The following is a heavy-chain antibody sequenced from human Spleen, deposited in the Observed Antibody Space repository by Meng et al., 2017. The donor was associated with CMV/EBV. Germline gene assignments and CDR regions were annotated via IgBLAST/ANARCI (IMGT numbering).Heavy chain of an antibody. CDR3: ARGIVVVPAAIRNYFDY. Sequence: GSLRLSCAVYGGSFSGYYWSWIRQPPGKGLEWIGEINHSGSTNYNPSLKSRVTISVDTSKNQFSLKLSSVTAADTAVYYCARGIVVVPAAIRNYFDYWGQGTLVTVSS. J-gene: IGHJ4*02. V-gene: IGHV4-34*01. CDR2: INHSGST. CDR1: GGSFSGYY. D-gene: IGHD2-2*02.